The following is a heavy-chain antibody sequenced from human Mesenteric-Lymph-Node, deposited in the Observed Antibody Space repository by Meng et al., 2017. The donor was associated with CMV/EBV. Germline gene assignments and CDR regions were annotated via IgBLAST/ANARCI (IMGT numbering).Heavy chain of an antibody. D-gene: IGHD5-24*01. CDR2: IASGGGTS. Sequence: GGSLRLSCAASGFTFRLYEMNWVRQAPGKGLEWVAYIASGGGTSYFPDSVKGRFSISRDNTKNSLFLQMNSLRPDDTAVYYCARMNINGYSSLDYWGRGTLVTVYS. J-gene: IGHJ4*02. V-gene: IGHV3-48*03. CDR3: ARMNINGYSSLDY. CDR1: GFTFRLYE.